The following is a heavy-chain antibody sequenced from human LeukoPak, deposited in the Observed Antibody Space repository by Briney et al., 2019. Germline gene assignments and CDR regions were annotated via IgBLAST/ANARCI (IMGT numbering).Heavy chain of an antibody. J-gene: IGHJ3*02. CDR1: GYTFTSYG. CDR3: GLWFSEYDAFDI. Sequence: ASVKVSCKASGYTFTSYGISWVRQAPGQGLEWMGWISAYNGNTNYAQKLQGRVTMTTDTSTSTAYMELRSLRSDDTAVYYCGLWFSEYDAFDIWGQGTMVTVSS. CDR2: ISAYNGNT. V-gene: IGHV1-18*01. D-gene: IGHD3-10*01.